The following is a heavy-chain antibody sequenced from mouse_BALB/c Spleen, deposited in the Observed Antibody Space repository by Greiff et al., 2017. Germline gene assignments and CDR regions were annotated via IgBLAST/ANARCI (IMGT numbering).Heavy chain of an antibody. CDR3: ASDDSYGNYFDY. CDR1: GFTFTDYY. CDR2: IRNKANGYTT. D-gene: IGHD2-1*01. J-gene: IGHJ2*01. V-gene: IGHV7-3*02. Sequence: EVNVVESGGGLVQPGGSLRLSCATSGFTFTDYYMSWVRQPPGKALEWLGFIRNKANGYTTEYSASVKGRFTISRDNSQSILYLQMNTLRAEDSATYYCASDDSYGNYFDYWGQGTTLTVSA.